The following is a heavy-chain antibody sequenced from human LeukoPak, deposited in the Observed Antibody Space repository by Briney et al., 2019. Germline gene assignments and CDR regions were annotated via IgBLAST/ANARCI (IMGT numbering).Heavy chain of an antibody. Sequence: SETLSLTCTVSGYSISSGYYWGWIRQPPGKGLEWIGSIYHSGSTYYNPSLKSRVTISVDTSKNQFSLKLSSVTAADTAVYYCAGFGEFHDYWGQGTLVTVSS. CDR1: GYSISSGYY. V-gene: IGHV4-38-2*02. CDR3: AGFGEFHDY. CDR2: IYHSGST. D-gene: IGHD3-10*01. J-gene: IGHJ4*02.